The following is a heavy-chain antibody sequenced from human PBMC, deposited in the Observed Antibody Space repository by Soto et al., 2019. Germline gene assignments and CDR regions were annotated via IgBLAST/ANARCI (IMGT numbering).Heavy chain of an antibody. CDR2: ISGSGGST. CDR1: GLTFSSYA. CDR3: AKSRGTAGAPDY. J-gene: IGHJ4*02. D-gene: IGHD3-10*01. Sequence: EVQLLESGGGLVQPGGSLRLSCAASGLTFSSYAMSWVRQAPGKGLEWVSAISGSGGSTYYADSVKGRFTISRDNSKNTLYLQMNSLRAEDTAIYYCAKSRGTAGAPDYWGQGTLVTVSS. V-gene: IGHV3-23*01.